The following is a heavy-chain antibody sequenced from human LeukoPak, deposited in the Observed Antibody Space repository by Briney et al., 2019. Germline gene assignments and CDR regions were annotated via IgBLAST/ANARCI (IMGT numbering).Heavy chain of an antibody. Sequence: ASVKVSCKASGHTPNTYGFPWIRQAPGQGLEWIGWIFSYTGQTKYADKFQGRVTMTLDTSKTTAYLDLRSLRSDDTAVYFCANVAKGRFFFYYMDVWGEGTTVTVS. D-gene: IGHD3-3*01. CDR3: ANVAKGRFFFYYMDV. CDR2: IFSYTGQT. CDR1: GHTPNTYG. V-gene: IGHV1-18*01. J-gene: IGHJ6*03.